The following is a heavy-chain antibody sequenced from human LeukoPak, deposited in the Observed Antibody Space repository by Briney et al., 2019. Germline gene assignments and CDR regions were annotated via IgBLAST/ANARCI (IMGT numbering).Heavy chain of an antibody. CDR3: ARDRASGMTIWFDP. CDR2: IDNSGST. CDR1: GGSVSRGNYY. D-gene: IGHD1-1*01. V-gene: IGHV4-61*01. Sequence: SETLSLTCTVSGGSVSRGNYYWSWIRRPPGKGLEWIGLIDNSGSTNYNPSLKSRVTISRDTSKSQFSLRLTSVTAADTAIYYCARDRASGMTIWFDPWGQGSLVNVAS. J-gene: IGHJ5*02.